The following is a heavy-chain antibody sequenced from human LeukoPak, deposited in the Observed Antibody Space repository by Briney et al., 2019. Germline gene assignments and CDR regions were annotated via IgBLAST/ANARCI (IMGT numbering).Heavy chain of an antibody. Sequence: GRSLRLSCAASGFTFSSYGMRWVRQAPGKGLEWVAVIWYDGSNKYYADSVKGRFTISRDNSKNTLYLQMNSLRAEDTAVYYCARDVREEGKLLWFGELLWFDYWGQGTLVTVSS. CDR2: IWYDGSNK. V-gene: IGHV3-33*01. CDR3: ARDVREEGKLLWFGELLWFDY. J-gene: IGHJ4*02. D-gene: IGHD3-10*01. CDR1: GFTFSSYG.